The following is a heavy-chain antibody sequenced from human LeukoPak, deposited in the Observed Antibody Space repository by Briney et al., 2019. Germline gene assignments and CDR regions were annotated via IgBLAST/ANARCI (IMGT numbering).Heavy chain of an antibody. J-gene: IGHJ4*02. V-gene: IGHV3-74*01. CDR1: GFTFSTYW. Sequence: PGGSLRLSCAASGFTFSTYWMHWVRQAPGKGLVWVSRINGDGSSTSYADSVKGRFTISRDNSKNTLYLQMNSLRAEDTAVYYCARELGYCSSTSCPFDYWGQGTLVTVSS. D-gene: IGHD2-2*01. CDR3: ARELGYCSSTSCPFDY. CDR2: INGDGSST.